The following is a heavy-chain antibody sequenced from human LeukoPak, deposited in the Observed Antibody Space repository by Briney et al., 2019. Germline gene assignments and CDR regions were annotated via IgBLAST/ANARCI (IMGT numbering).Heavy chain of an antibody. D-gene: IGHD2-2*01. CDR1: GGSISSYY. CDR3: ARRVPAASFYYFDY. V-gene: IGHV4-59*01. Sequence: SETLSLTCTVSGGSISSYYWSWIRQPPGKGLEWIGYIYYSGSTNYNPSLKSRVTISVDTSKNQFSLKLSSVTAADTAVYYCARRVPAASFYYFDYWGQGTLVTVPS. J-gene: IGHJ4*02. CDR2: IYYSGST.